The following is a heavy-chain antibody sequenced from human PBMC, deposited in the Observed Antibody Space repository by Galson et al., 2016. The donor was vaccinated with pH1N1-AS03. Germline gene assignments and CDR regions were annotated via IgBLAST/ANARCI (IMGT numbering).Heavy chain of an antibody. CDR2: INTDSGVT. J-gene: IGHJ6*02. D-gene: IGHD2-2*01. Sequence: SVKVSCKASGYIFTGFYVHWVRQAPGQGLGWMGWINTDSGVTNYAQTFEAWVTMTRDTSVRTAYMELYGLKSDDTGVYYCARDPRGPCTSATCPTTYYFVMDVWGQGTTVIVSS. V-gene: IGHV1-2*04. CDR3: ARDPRGPCTSATCPTTYYFVMDV. CDR1: GYIFTGFY.